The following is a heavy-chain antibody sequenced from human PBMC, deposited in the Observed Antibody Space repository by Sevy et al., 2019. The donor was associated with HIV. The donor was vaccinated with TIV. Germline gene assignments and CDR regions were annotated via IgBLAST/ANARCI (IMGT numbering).Heavy chain of an antibody. D-gene: IGHD2-8*01. Sequence: GGSLRLSCVASGFTFSYAWMSWVRQAPGKGLEWFGRIKSRPDGGTTDYAAPVKGRFTISRDDSKNTLYLQMNSLKTEDTGVYYCSTDPIIVLLVTDGMDVWGQGTTVTVSS. V-gene: IGHV3-15*01. CDR2: IKSRPDGGTT. CDR1: GFTFSYAW. J-gene: IGHJ6*02. CDR3: STDPIIVLLVTDGMDV.